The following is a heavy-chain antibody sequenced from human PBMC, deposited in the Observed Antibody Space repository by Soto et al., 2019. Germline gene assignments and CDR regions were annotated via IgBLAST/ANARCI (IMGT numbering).Heavy chain of an antibody. J-gene: IGHJ6*03. Sequence: SETLSLTCTVSGGSISSYYWSWIRQPPGKGLEWIGYIYYSGSTNYNPSLKSRVTISVDTSKNQFSLKLSSVTAADTAVYYCGSLQKQDVGYCSSTSCYGDRYYYYYMDVWGKGTTVTVSS. V-gene: IGHV4-59*08. CDR3: GSLQKQDVGYCSSTSCYGDRYYYYYMDV. CDR2: IYYSGST. CDR1: GGSISSYY. D-gene: IGHD2-2*01.